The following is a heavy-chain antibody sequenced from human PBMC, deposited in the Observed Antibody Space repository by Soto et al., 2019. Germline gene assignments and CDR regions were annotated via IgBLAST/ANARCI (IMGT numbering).Heavy chain of an antibody. V-gene: IGHV6-1*01. CDR1: GDSVSSNSAA. D-gene: IGHD6-13*01. Sequence: SQTLSLTCVISGDSVSSNSAAWNWIRQSQSRGLEWLGRTYYRSKWYNDYAVSVKSRITINPDTSKNQFSLQLNSVTPEDTAVYYCAIYSRRVGSSWYADDYWGQGTLVIVSS. CDR2: TYYRSKWYN. CDR3: AIYSRRVGSSWYADDY. J-gene: IGHJ4*02.